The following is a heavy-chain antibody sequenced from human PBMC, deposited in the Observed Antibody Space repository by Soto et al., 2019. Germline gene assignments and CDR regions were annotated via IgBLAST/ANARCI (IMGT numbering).Heavy chain of an antibody. CDR2: ISAYNGNT. J-gene: IGHJ4*02. Sequence: QVQLVQSGAEVKKPGASVKVSCNASGYTFTSYGISWVRQAPGQGLEWMGWISAYNGNTNYAQKFQGRVTMTTDTSTSTAYMELRSLRSDDTAVYYCARERAYCCGDRSGSTGDLFDYWGQGTLVTVSS. V-gene: IGHV1-18*04. CDR3: ARERAYCCGDRSGSTGDLFDY. D-gene: IGHD2-21*02. CDR1: GYTFTSYG.